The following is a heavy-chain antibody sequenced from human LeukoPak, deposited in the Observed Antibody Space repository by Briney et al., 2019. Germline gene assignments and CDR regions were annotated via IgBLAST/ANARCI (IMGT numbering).Heavy chain of an antibody. J-gene: IGHJ6*02. CDR2: INNDATRT. Sequence: GGSLRLSCAASGSAFSRSWIRWVRQAPGEGLVWVSHINNDATRTTYADSVRGRFTISRDNAKSTVSLQVNRLRAEDTAVYYCASDGDYVMAVWGQGPTVSVSS. CDR3: ASDGDYVMAV. V-gene: IGHV3-74*01. CDR1: GSAFSRSW. D-gene: IGHD3-3*01.